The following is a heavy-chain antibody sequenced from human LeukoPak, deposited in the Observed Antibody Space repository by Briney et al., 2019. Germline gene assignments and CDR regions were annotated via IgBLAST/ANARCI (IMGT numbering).Heavy chain of an antibody. CDR3: ARSGELPQYYFDY. CDR1: GGSISSYY. J-gene: IGHJ4*02. D-gene: IGHD1-26*01. V-gene: IGHV4-59*04. CDR2: IYYSGNT. Sequence: SETLSLTCTVSGGSISSYYWSWIRQPPEKGLEWIASIYYSGNTYYNPSLKSRVTISVDTSKKYFSLKLSSVTAADTAVYYCARSGELPQYYFDYWGQGTLVTVSS.